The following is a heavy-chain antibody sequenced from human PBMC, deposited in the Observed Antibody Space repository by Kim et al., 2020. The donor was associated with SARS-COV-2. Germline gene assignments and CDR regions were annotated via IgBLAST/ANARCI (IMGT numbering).Heavy chain of an antibody. Sequence: PSLKGRGAISVATSKNQFSLKLSSVTAADTAVYYCARDKGSQGILTGYNYWGQGTLVTVSS. J-gene: IGHJ4*02. V-gene: IGHV4-59*01. CDR3: ARDKGSQGILTGYNY. D-gene: IGHD3-9*01.